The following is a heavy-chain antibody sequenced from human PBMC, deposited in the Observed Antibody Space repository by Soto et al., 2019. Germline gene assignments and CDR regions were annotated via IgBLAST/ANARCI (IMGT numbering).Heavy chain of an antibody. J-gene: IGHJ4*02. Sequence: TGGSLRLSCAASGFTFSSYWMHWVRQAPGKGLVWVSRINSDGSSTSYADSVKGRFTISRDNAKNTLYLQMNSLRAEDTAVYYCARVRYSYGQDYWGQGTLVTVSS. D-gene: IGHD5-18*01. CDR2: INSDGSST. CDR1: GFTFSSYW. V-gene: IGHV3-74*01. CDR3: ARVRYSYGQDY.